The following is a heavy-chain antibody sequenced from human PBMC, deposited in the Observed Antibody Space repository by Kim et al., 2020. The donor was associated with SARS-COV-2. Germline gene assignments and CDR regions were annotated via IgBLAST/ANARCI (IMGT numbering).Heavy chain of an antibody. D-gene: IGHD2-21*01. Sequence: SGRTNYKPSLKSRVTISVDTSKNQFSLKLSSVTAADTAVYYCAICGGGDYWGQGTLVTVSS. CDR2: SGRT. CDR3: AICGGGDY. V-gene: IGHV4-34*01. J-gene: IGHJ4*02.